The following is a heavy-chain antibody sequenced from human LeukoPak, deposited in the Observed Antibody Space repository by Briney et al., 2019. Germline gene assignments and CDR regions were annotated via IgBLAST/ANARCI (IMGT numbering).Heavy chain of an antibody. CDR3: AKDRIPDSGYDIDY. J-gene: IGHJ4*02. CDR1: GFTFSVYG. CDR2: IYGGGGVI. Sequence: GGSLRLSCAASGFTFSVYGMYWVRQAPRKAREWVAGIYGGGGVIKYADSVKGRFTISRDNSENILYLQMDSLRVEDTAMYYCAKDRIPDSGYDIDYWGQGTLVTVSS. V-gene: IGHV3-23*03. D-gene: IGHD5-12*01.